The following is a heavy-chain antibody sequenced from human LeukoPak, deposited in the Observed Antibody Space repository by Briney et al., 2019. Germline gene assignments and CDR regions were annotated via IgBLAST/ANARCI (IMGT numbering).Heavy chain of an antibody. V-gene: IGHV3-33*01. CDR2: IWYDGSNK. J-gene: IGHJ6*02. CDR1: GFTFSSYG. CDR3: ARDLGWLATDYYYGMDV. Sequence: GGSLRLSCAASGFTFSSYGMHWVRQAPGKGLEWVAVIWYDGSNKYYADSVKGRFTISRDNSKNTLYLQMNSLRAEDTAVYYCARDLGWLATDYYYGMDVWGQGTTVTVSS. D-gene: IGHD5-18*01.